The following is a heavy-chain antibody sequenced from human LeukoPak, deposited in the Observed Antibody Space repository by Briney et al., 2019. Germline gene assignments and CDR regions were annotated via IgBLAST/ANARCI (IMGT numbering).Heavy chain of an antibody. V-gene: IGHV4-31*11. J-gene: IGHJ4*02. Sequence: SETLSLTCAVSGGSISNAGYYWSWIRQHPGKGLEWIGYIYYSGSTYYNPSLKSRVTISVDTFKNQFSLKLNSVTAADTAVYYCARVGSGSFDYWGQGALVTVSS. CDR2: IYYSGST. D-gene: IGHD6-19*01. CDR3: ARVGSGSFDY. CDR1: GGSISNAGYY.